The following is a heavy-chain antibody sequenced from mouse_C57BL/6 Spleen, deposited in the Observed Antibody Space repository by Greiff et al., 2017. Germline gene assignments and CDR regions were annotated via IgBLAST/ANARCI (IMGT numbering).Heavy chain of an antibody. V-gene: IGHV1-4*01. CDR3: ARDYDYDDAMDY. D-gene: IGHD2-4*01. J-gene: IGHJ4*01. CDR2: INPSSGYT. CDR1: GYTFTSST. Sequence: QVQLQQSGAELARPGASVKMSCKASGYTFTSSTMHWVKQRPGQGLEWIGYINPSSGYTKYNQKFKDKATLTADKSSSTAYMQLSSLTSEDSAVYYCARDYDYDDAMDYWGQGTSVTVSS.